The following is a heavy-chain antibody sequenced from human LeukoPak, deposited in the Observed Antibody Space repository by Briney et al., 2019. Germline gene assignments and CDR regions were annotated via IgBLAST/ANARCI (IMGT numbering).Heavy chain of an antibody. CDR3: AKDARGPAAHKYYYGMDV. J-gene: IGHJ6*02. Sequence: LPGRSLRLSCAASGFTFSSYGMHWVRQAPGKGLEWVAVISYDGSNKYYADSVKGRFTISRDNSKNTLYLQMNSLRAEDTAVYYCAKDARGPAAHKYYYGMDVWGQGTTVTVSS. D-gene: IGHD2-2*01. CDR2: ISYDGSNK. V-gene: IGHV3-30*18. CDR1: GFTFSSYG.